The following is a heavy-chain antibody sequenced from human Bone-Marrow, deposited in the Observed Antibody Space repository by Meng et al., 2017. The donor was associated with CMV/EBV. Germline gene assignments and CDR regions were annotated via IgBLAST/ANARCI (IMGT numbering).Heavy chain of an antibody. D-gene: IGHD6-6*01. Sequence: ASVKVSCKASGYTFTGYYMHWVRQAPGQGLEWMGWISGYNYNTNYAQKLQGRVTMTTDTPTSAVYMELRSLRSDDTAVYYCARIIAARPLAYWGQGTLVTVSS. J-gene: IGHJ4*02. CDR3: ARIIAARPLAY. CDR2: ISGYNYNT. CDR1: GYTFTGYY. V-gene: IGHV1-18*04.